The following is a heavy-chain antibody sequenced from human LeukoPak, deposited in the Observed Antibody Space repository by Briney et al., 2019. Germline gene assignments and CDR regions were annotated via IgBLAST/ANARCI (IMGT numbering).Heavy chain of an antibody. J-gene: IGHJ4*02. V-gene: IGHV3-23*01. CDR2: ISGSGGST. CDR3: AKVTGDSSGYYPFDY. CDR1: GFTFSSYG. D-gene: IGHD3-22*01. Sequence: GGSLRLSCAASGFTFSSYGMSWVRQAPGKGLEWVSAISGSGGSTYYADSVKGRFTISRDNSKNTLYLQMNSLRAEDTAVYYCAKVTGDSSGYYPFDYWGQGTLVTVSS.